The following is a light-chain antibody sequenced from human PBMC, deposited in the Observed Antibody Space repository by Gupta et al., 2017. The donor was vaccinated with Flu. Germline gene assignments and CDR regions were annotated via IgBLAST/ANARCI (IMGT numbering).Light chain of an antibody. CDR1: QSVLYNSNNRNY. Sequence: DIVMTQSPDSLAVSLSERATINCKSSQSVLYNSNNRNYLAWYQQKPGQPPKLLISWASTRESGVPDRFSGSGSGTDFTLTISSLQAEDVAIYYCQQDDNTSALTFGGGTKVEIK. V-gene: IGKV4-1*01. CDR3: QQDDNTSALT. J-gene: IGKJ4*01. CDR2: WAS.